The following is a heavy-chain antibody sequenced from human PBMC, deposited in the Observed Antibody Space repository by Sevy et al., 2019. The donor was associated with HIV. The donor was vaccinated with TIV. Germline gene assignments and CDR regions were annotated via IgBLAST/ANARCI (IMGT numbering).Heavy chain of an antibody. CDR2: ISYDGSNK. D-gene: IGHD1-1*01. CDR1: GFTFSSYG. Sequence: QLGGSLRLSCAASGFTFSSYGIHWVRQAPAKGLGWVAVISYDGSNKYFADSVKGRFTISRDNSKNTLYLQMNSLRAEDTAVYYCANSLGMATTPHDYWGQGTLVTVSS. V-gene: IGHV3-30*18. J-gene: IGHJ4*02. CDR3: ANSLGMATTPHDY.